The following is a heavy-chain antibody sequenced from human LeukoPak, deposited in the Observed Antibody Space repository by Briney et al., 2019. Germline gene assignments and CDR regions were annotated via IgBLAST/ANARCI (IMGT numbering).Heavy chain of an antibody. CDR1: GGSISSYY. CDR3: AGAGSTSCQFDY. D-gene: IGHD2-2*01. V-gene: IGHV4-59*01. J-gene: IGHJ4*02. Sequence: SETLSLTCTVSGGSISSYYWSWIRQPPGKGLEWIGYIYYSGSTNYNPSLKSRVTISVDTSKNQFSLKLSSVTAADTAVYYCAGAGSTSCQFDYWGQGTLVTVSS. CDR2: IYYSGST.